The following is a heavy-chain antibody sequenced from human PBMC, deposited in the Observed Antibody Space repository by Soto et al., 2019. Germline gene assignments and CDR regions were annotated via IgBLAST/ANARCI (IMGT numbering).Heavy chain of an antibody. CDR3: AREVAADGTFREDVFDI. D-gene: IGHD6-13*01. CDR2: IIPIFTTT. J-gene: IGHJ3*02. Sequence: QVHLVQSGAEVKKPGSSVKVSCNAPGGNVINHDINWLRQAPGQGLEWMGRIIPIFTTTNHAQKFQGRVTMTADESTITAYLELSSLRHDDTAVYYCAREVAADGTFREDVFDIWGQGTLVTVCS. V-gene: IGHV1-69*12. CDR1: GGNVINHD.